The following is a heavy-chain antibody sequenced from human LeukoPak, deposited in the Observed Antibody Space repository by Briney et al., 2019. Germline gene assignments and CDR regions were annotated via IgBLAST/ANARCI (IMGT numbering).Heavy chain of an antibody. D-gene: IGHD6-13*01. CDR3: AREIAAAGTRWFDP. CDR2: IIPIFGTA. CDR1: GGTFSSYA. J-gene: IGHJ5*02. Sequence: SVKVSCKASGGTFSSYAISWVRRAPGQGLEWMGGIIPIFGTANYAQKFQGRVTITADESPSTAYMELSSLRTEDTAVYYRAREIAAAGTRWFDPWGQGTLVTVSS. V-gene: IGHV1-69*13.